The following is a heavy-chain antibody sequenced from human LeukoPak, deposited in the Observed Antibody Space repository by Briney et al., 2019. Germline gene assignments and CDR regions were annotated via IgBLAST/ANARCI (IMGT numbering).Heavy chain of an antibody. D-gene: IGHD3-22*01. V-gene: IGHV4-34*01. CDR3: ARGWYYDTSFFDY. CDR2: INHSGST. Sequence: SETLSLTCTVSGGSISGYYWSWIRQPPGKGLEWIGEINHSGSTNYNPSLKSRVTISVDTSKNQFSLKLSSVTAADTAVYYCARGWYYDTSFFDYWGQGTLVTVSS. J-gene: IGHJ4*02. CDR1: GGSISGYY.